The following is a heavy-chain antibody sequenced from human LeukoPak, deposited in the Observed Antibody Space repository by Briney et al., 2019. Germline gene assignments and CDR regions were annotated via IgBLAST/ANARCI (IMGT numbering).Heavy chain of an antibody. J-gene: IGHJ3*02. CDR3: ARDQKSSSWSFSHDAFDI. CDR1: GYTLNKLS. D-gene: IGHD6-13*01. CDR2: INPNSGGT. V-gene: IGHV1-2*04. Sequence: GASVKVSCKVSGYTLNKLSMHWVRQAPGQGLEWMGWINPNSGGTNYAQKFQGWVTMTRDTSISTAYMELSRLRSDDTAVYYCARDQKSSSWSFSHDAFDIWGQGTMVTVSS.